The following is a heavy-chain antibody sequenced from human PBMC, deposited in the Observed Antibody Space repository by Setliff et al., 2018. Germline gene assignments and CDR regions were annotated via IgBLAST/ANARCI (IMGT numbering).Heavy chain of an antibody. CDR3: ARDGGEY. CDR1: GGSISSSSYY. D-gene: IGHD3-16*01. V-gene: IGHV4-39*06. CDR2: IYYSGST. Sequence: LSLTCTVSGGSISSSSYYWGWIRQPPGKGLEWIGSIYYSGSTYYNPSLKSRVTISVDTSKNQFPLKLSSVTAADTAVYYCARDGGEYWGQGTLVTVSS. J-gene: IGHJ4*02.